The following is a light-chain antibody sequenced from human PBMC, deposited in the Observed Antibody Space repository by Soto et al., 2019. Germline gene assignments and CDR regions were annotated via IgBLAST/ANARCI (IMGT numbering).Light chain of an antibody. Sequence: EIVLTQSPGTLSLSPGERATISCRASQSISSSYLAWYQQKPGQAPRLLIYAASTRATGIPDRFSGSGSETDFTLTISRLEPEDFAVYYCQQFGGSPLFTFGPGTKVDV. CDR2: AAS. CDR3: QQFGGSPLFT. J-gene: IGKJ3*01. V-gene: IGKV3-20*01. CDR1: QSISSSY.